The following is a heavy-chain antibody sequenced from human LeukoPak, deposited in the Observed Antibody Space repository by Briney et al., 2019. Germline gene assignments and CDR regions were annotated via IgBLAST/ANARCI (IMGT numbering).Heavy chain of an antibody. CDR3: AKDASRTMSVGGNYFDY. Sequence: PGGSLRLFCAASGFTFSNYAMSWVRQAPGKGLEWVSGISGSGGSTYSADSVKGRFTISRDNSKKTLYMQMNSLRAADTAVYFCAKDASRTMSVGGNYFDYWGQGTLVTVSS. D-gene: IGHD3-22*01. CDR2: ISGSGGST. V-gene: IGHV3-23*01. J-gene: IGHJ4*02. CDR1: GFTFSNYA.